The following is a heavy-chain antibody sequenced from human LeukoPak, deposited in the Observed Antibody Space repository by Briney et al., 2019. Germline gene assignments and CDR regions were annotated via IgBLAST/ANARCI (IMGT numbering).Heavy chain of an antibody. CDR1: GYTFTSYY. V-gene: IGHV1-46*01. D-gene: IGHD3-3*01. CDR3: ARDLGITLFGVVNPLYMDV. Sequence: ASVKVSCKASGYTFTSYYMHWVRQAPGQGLEWMGIINPSGGSTSYAQKFQGRVTMTRDMSTSTVYMELSSLRSEDTAVYYCARDLGITLFGVVNPLYMDVWGKGTTVTVSS. CDR2: INPSGGST. J-gene: IGHJ6*03.